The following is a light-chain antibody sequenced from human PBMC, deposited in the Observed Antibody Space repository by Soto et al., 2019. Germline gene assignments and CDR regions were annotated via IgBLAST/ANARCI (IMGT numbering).Light chain of an antibody. J-gene: IGLJ3*02. Sequence: QSVLIQPPSASGTPGQRVTISCSGSTANIEANYVYWYQQFPGTAPKLLIYRNKERPSGVPDRFSGSKSGTSASLAVSGLRSEDEADYFCTSWDDSLSAWVFXGGTKVTVL. CDR2: RNK. V-gene: IGLV1-47*01. CDR1: TANIEANY. CDR3: TSWDDSLSAWV.